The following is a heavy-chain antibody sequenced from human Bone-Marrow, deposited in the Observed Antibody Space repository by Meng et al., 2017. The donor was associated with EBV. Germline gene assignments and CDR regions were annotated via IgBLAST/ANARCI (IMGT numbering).Heavy chain of an antibody. Sequence: QVELVGSGGGVVQPGRSLRLSCAASGFTFSSYGMHWVRQAPGKGLEWVAVISYDGSNKYYADSVKGRFTISRDNSKNTLYLQMNSLRAEDTAVYYCAKGHDYGDYWGQGTLVTVSS. D-gene: IGHD4-17*01. J-gene: IGHJ4*02. CDR3: AKGHDYGDY. V-gene: IGHV3-30*18. CDR1: GFTFSSYG. CDR2: ISYDGSNK.